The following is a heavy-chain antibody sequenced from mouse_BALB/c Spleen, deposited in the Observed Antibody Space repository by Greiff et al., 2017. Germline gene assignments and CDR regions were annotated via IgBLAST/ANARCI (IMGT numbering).Heavy chain of an antibody. V-gene: IGHV5-6-5*01. J-gene: IGHJ1*01. Sequence: EVKLVESGGGLVQPGGSRKLSCAASGFTFSSFGMHWVRQAPEKGLEWVASISSGGSTYYPDSVKGRFTISRDNARNILYLQMSSLRSEDTAMYYCARGRGKGWYFDVWGAGTTVTVSS. CDR1: GFTFSSFG. CDR2: ISSGGST. CDR3: ARGRGKGWYFDV. D-gene: IGHD4-1*01.